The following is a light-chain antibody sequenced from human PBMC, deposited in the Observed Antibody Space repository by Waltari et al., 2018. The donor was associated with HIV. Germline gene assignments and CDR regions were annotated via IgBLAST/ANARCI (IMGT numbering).Light chain of an antibody. V-gene: IGLV2-14*03. CDR3: GSYTSSATWV. CDR2: DVS. CDR1: RSDIAGYNY. Sequence: QSALAQPASVSGSPGQSITISCTGTRSDIAGYNYVSWYQQDPGKAPKLMIYDVSKRPSGVSNRFSGSKSGNTASLTISGLQAEDETDYFCGSYTSSATWVFGGGTRLTVL. J-gene: IGLJ3*02.